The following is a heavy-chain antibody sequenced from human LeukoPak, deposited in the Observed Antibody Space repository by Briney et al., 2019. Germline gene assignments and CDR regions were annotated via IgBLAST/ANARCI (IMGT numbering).Heavy chain of an antibody. CDR3: ATXXXXXXNXXXFXP. Sequence: ASVKVSCKVSGYTLTELSMHWVRQAPGKGLEWMGGFDPEDGETIYAQKFQGRVTMTEDTSTDTAYMELSSLRSEDTAVYYCATXXXXXXNXXXFXPWGXGTLVXXXX. J-gene: IGHJ5*02. CDR1: GYTLTELS. CDR2: FDPEDGET. V-gene: IGHV1-24*01. D-gene: IGHD5-24*01.